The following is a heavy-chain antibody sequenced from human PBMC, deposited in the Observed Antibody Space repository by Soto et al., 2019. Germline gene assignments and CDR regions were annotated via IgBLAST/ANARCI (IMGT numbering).Heavy chain of an antibody. J-gene: IGHJ4*02. CDR3: AKDRVGGTFYTPLGF. CDR1: GFNFDNYG. V-gene: IGHV3-30*18. Sequence: VGSLRLSCQASGFNFDNYGMHWVCQAPGKGLEWVAVITYDGSNKYYADSVKGRFTISRDNSKNTLSLHLNTLKPEDTAVYHCAKDRVGGTFYTPLGFWGQGTLVTVSS. CDR2: ITYDGSNK. D-gene: IGHD1-7*01.